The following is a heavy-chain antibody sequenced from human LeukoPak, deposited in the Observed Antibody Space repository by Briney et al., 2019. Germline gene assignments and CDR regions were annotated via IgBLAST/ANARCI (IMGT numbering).Heavy chain of an antibody. V-gene: IGHV4-38-2*02. CDR1: GYSISSGYY. Sequence: SETLSLTCTVSGYSISSGYYWGWIRQPPGKGLEWIGSIYHSGSTYYNPSLKSRVTISVDTSKNQFSLKLSSVTAADTAVYYCARDSSYGDYDAGFDYWGQGTLVTVSS. CDR3: ARDSSYGDYDAGFDY. D-gene: IGHD4-17*01. J-gene: IGHJ4*02. CDR2: IYHSGST.